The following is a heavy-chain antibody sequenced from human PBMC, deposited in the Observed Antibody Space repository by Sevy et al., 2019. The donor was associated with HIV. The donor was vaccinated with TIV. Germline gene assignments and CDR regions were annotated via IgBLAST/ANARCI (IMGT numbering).Heavy chain of an antibody. V-gene: IGHV4-34*01. D-gene: IGHD2-21*01. CDR1: GGSFSGYY. Sequence: SETLSLTCAVYGGSFSGYYWSWIRQSPGKGLEWIGEINHSGSTNYNPSLKNRVTISVDKSKNQFSLKMNSVTAADTAVYDCATDSPSGFNWFEPWGQGTLVTVSS. J-gene: IGHJ5*02. CDR3: ATDSPSGFNWFEP. CDR2: INHSGST.